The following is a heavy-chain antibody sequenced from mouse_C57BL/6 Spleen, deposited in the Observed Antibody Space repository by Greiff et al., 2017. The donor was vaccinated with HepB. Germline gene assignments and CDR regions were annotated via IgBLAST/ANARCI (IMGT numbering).Heavy chain of an antibody. CDR1: GFSFNTYA. J-gene: IGHJ2*01. CDR3: VRHSFDYDAHFDY. D-gene: IGHD2-4*01. V-gene: IGHV10-1*01. CDR2: IRSKSNNYAT. Sequence: EVKLVESGGGLVQPKGSLKLSCAASGFSFNTYAMNWVRQAPGKGLEWVARIRSKSNNYATYYADSVKDRFTISRDDSESMLYLQMNNLKTEDTAMYYCVRHSFDYDAHFDYWGQGTTLTVSS.